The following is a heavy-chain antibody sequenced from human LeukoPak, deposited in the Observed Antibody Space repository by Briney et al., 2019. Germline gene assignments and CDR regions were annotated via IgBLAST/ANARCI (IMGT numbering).Heavy chain of an antibody. V-gene: IGHV3-23*01. CDR1: GFTFSSYE. J-gene: IGHJ4*02. CDR3: AKDRPIFKD. CDR2: ISGSGGAT. Sequence: QPGGSLRLSCAASGFTFSSYEMNWVRQAPGKGLEWVSTISGSGGATYYADSVKGRFTISSDNSKNTLYLQMNSLRAEDTAVYYCAKDRPIFKDWGQGTQVTVSS.